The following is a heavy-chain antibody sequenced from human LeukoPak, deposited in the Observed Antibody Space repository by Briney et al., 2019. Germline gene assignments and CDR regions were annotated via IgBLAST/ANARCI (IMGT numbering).Heavy chain of an antibody. CDR1: GFTFSSYV. Sequence: PGGSLRLSCAASGFTFSSYVMHWVRQAPGKGLEWVAVTWYDGSNKYYADSVKGRFTISRDNSKNTLYLQMNSLRAEDTAVYYCARAGYCSGGSCYGFDYWGQGTLVTVSS. D-gene: IGHD2-15*01. CDR3: ARAGYCSGGSCYGFDY. V-gene: IGHV3-33*01. CDR2: TWYDGSNK. J-gene: IGHJ4*02.